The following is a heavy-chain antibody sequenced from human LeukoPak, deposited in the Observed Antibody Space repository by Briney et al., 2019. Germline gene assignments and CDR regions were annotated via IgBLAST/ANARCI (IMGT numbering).Heavy chain of an antibody. CDR2: IIPIFGTA. CDR1: GGTFSSYA. Sequence: SVKVSCKASGGTFSSYAISWVRQAPGQGLEWMGGIIPIFGTANYAQKFQGRVTITADESTSTAYMELSSLRSEDTAVYYCAREIVGSRNYYYYCMDVWGKGTTVTVSS. J-gene: IGHJ6*03. CDR3: AREIVGSRNYYYYCMDV. V-gene: IGHV1-69*13. D-gene: IGHD1-14*01.